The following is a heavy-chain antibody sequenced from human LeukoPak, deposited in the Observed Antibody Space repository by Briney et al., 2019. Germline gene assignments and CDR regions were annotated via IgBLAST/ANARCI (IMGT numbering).Heavy chain of an antibody. Sequence: SETLSPTCTVSGGSVSNYYWSWVRHAPGKGLDWIGYIYYSGTTNYNPSLKSRVTMSLDTSKNQFSLRLSSVTAADTAVYSCAAGSSFPPGELDYWGQGSLVTVSS. V-gene: IGHV4-59*02. J-gene: IGHJ4*02. CDR2: IYYSGTT. D-gene: IGHD6-13*01. CDR1: GGSVSNYY. CDR3: AAGSSFPPGELDY.